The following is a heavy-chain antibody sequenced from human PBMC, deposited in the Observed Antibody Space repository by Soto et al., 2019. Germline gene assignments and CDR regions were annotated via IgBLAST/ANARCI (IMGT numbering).Heavy chain of an antibody. Sequence: ASVKVSCKVSGYTLTELSMHWVRQAPGKGLEWMGGFDPEDGETIYAQKFQGRVTMTEDTSTDTAYMELSSLRSEDTAVYYCATTLGTTTTHSMDVWGKGTTVTVSS. CDR2: FDPEDGET. CDR3: ATTLGTTTTHSMDV. D-gene: IGHD1-7*01. CDR1: GYTLTELS. V-gene: IGHV1-24*01. J-gene: IGHJ6*03.